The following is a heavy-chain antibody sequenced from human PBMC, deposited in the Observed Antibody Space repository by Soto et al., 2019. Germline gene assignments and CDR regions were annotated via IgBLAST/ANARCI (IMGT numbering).Heavy chain of an antibody. V-gene: IGHV3-11*01. D-gene: IGHD6-13*01. J-gene: IGHJ6*02. Sequence: GALLAVGQASGFTFSDYYMSWIRQAPGKGLEWVSYISSSGSTIYYADSVKGRFTISRDNATNSLYLQMNSLRAEDTAVYYCARSEAAAVHVWVQGTTVTV. CDR1: GFTFSDYY. CDR2: ISSSGSTI. CDR3: ARSEAAAVHV.